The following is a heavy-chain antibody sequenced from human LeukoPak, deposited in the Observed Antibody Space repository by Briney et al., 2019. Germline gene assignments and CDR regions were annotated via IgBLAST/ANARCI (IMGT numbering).Heavy chain of an antibody. V-gene: IGHV3-11*04. Sequence: GGSLRLSCAASGFTFSDYYMSWIRQAPGKGLEWVSYISDTGNTKYYADSVKGRFTISRDNAKNSLYLQMNSLRAEDTAVYYCAREANGNWFFDPWGRGTLVTVSS. CDR2: ISDTGNTK. J-gene: IGHJ2*01. CDR1: GFTFSDYY. CDR3: AREANGNWFFDP. D-gene: IGHD1-1*01.